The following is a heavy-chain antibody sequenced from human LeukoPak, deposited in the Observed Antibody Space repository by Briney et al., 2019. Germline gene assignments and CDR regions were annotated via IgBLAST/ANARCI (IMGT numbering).Heavy chain of an antibody. V-gene: IGHV1-69*06. J-gene: IGHJ3*02. D-gene: IGHD1-26*01. Sequence: GASVKVSCKASGGTFSSYAISWVRQAPGQGLEWMGGIIPIFGTANYAQKFQGRVTITADKSTSTAYMELSSLRSEDTAVYYCARDPGGSYYSDAFDIWGQGTMVTVSS. CDR3: ARDPGGSYYSDAFDI. CDR2: IIPIFGTA. CDR1: GGTFSSYA.